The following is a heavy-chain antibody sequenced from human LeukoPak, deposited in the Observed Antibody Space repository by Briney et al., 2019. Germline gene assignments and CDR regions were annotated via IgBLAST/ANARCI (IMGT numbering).Heavy chain of an antibody. CDR1: GFTFSKYW. D-gene: IGHD6-19*01. Sequence: GGSLRLSCAASGFTFSKYWMLWVRQAPGKGLESVSRINTDRTVTIYADSVKGRFTVSRDNADNTMFLQMNSVRDEDTAVYYCATKQWLAPPPDSWGQGTPVTVSS. V-gene: IGHV3-74*01. J-gene: IGHJ4*02. CDR3: ATKQWLAPPPDS. CDR2: INTDRTVT.